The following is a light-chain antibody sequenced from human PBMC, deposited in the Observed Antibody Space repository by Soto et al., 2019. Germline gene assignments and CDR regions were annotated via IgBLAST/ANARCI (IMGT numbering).Light chain of an antibody. CDR2: GAS. J-gene: IGKJ1*01. V-gene: IGKV3-15*01. CDR3: QQYNNWRT. CDR1: QSVSSN. Sequence: EIVMTQSPATLSVSPGERATLSCRASQSVSSNLAWYQQKPGQAPRLLIYGASTRATGIPARFSGSGSGTEFTVTISSLQSSDFAVFYCQQYNNWRTFGQPNKVEI.